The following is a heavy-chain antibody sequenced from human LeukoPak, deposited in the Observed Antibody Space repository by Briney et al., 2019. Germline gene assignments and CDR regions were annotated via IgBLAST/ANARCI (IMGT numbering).Heavy chain of an antibody. Sequence: GGSLRLSCAASGFTFSTYEMNWVRQAPGKGLEWLSYISGSANTIYYADSVKGRFTISRDNAEKSLYLQLNSLRADDTAVYYCARDRYYYDPSGPYIDFWGQGTLVTVSS. V-gene: IGHV3-48*03. D-gene: IGHD3-22*01. CDR2: ISGSANTI. J-gene: IGHJ4*02. CDR1: GFTFSTYE. CDR3: ARDRYYYDPSGPYIDF.